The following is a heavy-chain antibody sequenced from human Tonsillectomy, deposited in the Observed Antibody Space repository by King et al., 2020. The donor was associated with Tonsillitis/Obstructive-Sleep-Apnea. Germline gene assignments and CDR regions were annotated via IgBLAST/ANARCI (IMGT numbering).Heavy chain of an antibody. D-gene: IGHD6-19*01. V-gene: IGHV3-73*01. CDR2: IRSKANSYAT. CDR1: GFTFSGSA. CDR3: TTTGIAVAGTYAFDI. Sequence: VQLVESGGGLVQPGGSLKLSCAASGFTFSGSAMHWGRQASGKGLEWVGRIRSKANSYATAYAASGKGRFTHSSDDSKNTAYLQMNSLKTEDTAVYYWTTTGIAVAGTYAFDIWGQGTMVTVPS. J-gene: IGHJ3*02.